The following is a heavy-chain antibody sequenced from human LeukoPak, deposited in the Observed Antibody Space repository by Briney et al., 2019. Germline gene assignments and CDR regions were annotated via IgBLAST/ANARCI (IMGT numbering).Heavy chain of an antibody. V-gene: IGHV3-21*01. CDR3: ARNVDDSSGYIPF. CDR2: ISSSSSYI. CDR1: GLTFSSAS. D-gene: IGHD3-22*01. J-gene: IGHJ4*02. Sequence: GGSLRPFCAPSGLTFSSASVKLVRQPRGEGLECDSSISSSSSYIYYADSVKSRFSISRDNANNSLYLQMNSLRAEDTAVYYCARNVDDSSGYIPFWGQGTRVTVSA.